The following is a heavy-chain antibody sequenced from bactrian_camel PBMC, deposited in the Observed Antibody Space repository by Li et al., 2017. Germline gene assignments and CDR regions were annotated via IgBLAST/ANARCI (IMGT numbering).Heavy chain of an antibody. J-gene: IGHJ4*01. Sequence: HVQLVESGGGSVQAGGSLRLSCAASGYTYSSYCMGWFRQAPGNECELVSSILSDGRPYYADTVKGRFTISKDDAKNTLYLQMNSLKPEDTATYYCAAQRAIDDCRYEYNYWGKGTQVTVS. V-gene: IGHV3S55*01. CDR3: AAQRAIDDCRYEYNY. D-gene: IGHD4*01. CDR2: ILSDGRP. CDR1: GYTYSSYC.